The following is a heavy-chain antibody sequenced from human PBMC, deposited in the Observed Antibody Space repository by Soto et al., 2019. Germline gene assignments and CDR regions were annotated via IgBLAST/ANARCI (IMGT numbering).Heavy chain of an antibody. Sequence: GGSLRLSCAASGFIFENFGMSWVRQAPGKGLEWISSTSGSGFKKYYADSVKGRFTISRDNSKSTVYLELNNLSAEDTAVYHCAKNQGVELVPLATVDWFDPWGQGSVVTVSS. D-gene: IGHD1-26*01. CDR3: AKNQGVELVPLATVDWFDP. CDR2: TSGSGFKK. CDR1: GFIFENFG. V-gene: IGHV3-23*01. J-gene: IGHJ5*02.